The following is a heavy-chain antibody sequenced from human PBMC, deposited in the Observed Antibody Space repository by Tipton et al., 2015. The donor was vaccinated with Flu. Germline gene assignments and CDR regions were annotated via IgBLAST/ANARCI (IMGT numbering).Heavy chain of an antibody. CDR2: IYTSGST. V-gene: IGHV4-4*07. J-gene: IGHJ3*01. CDR1: GGSISSYY. D-gene: IGHD3-10*01. CDR3: ARDRGWTGSGELDL. Sequence: TLSLTCNVSGGSISSYYWAWIRQPAGKGLEWIGRIYTSGSTKYNPSLESRVTMSVDTSKNHFSLKLSSVTAADTAVYYCARDRGWTGSGELDLWGQGTRVTVS.